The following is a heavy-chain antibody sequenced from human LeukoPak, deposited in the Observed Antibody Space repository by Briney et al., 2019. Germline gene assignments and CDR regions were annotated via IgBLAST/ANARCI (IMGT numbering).Heavy chain of an antibody. V-gene: IGHV3-23*01. Sequence: GGSLRLSCTASGFTLSSYAMNWVRQAPGEGLEWVSTISGSADNTNYAEAVKGRFTISRDNSKNTMYLQMNSLRAEDTAVYYCAKQGFGCWGQGTLVTVSS. CDR2: ISGSADNT. J-gene: IGHJ4*02. CDR1: GFTLSSYA. CDR3: AKQGFGC.